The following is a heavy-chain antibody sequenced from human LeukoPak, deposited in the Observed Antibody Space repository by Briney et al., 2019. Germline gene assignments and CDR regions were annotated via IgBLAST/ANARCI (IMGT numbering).Heavy chain of an antibody. D-gene: IGHD6-13*01. CDR1: GYTFTSYG. CDR3: ARDYIPSSPWDLNWFDP. V-gene: IGHV1-18*01. CDR2: ISAYNGNT. Sequence: GASVKVSCKASGYTFTSYGISWVRQAPGQGLEWMGWISAYNGNTNYAQKLQGRVTMTTDTSTSTAYMELRSLRSDDTAVYYCARDYIPSSPWDLNWFDPWGQGTLVTVSS. J-gene: IGHJ5*02.